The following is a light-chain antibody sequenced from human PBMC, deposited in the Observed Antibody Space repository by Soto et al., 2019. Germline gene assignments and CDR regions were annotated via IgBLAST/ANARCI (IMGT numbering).Light chain of an antibody. Sequence: QSALTQPASVSGSPGQSITISCTGTSSDVGGYNYVSWYQQHPGKAPKLMIYDVSNRPSGVSNRFSGSNSGNTASLTISGLQAEDEADYYCSSYSSSSTRVFGGGTQRTVL. CDR3: SSYSSSSTRV. V-gene: IGLV2-14*01. J-gene: IGLJ2*01. CDR2: DVS. CDR1: SSDVGGYNY.